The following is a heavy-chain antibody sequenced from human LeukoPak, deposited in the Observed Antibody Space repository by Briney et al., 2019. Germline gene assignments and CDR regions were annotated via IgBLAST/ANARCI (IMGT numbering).Heavy chain of an antibody. CDR2: ISGSDGYT. V-gene: IGHV3-23*01. D-gene: IGHD6-13*01. CDR3: AKVRPRMYSSSWRGAFDI. CDR1: GFTFSSYA. J-gene: IGHJ3*02. Sequence: PGGSLRLSCAASGFTFSSYAMSWVRQAPGRGLEWVSGISGSDGYTYYADSVKGRFTISRDNSKNTLSLQMNSLRAEDTAVYYCAKVRPRMYSSSWRGAFDIWGQGTMVTVSS.